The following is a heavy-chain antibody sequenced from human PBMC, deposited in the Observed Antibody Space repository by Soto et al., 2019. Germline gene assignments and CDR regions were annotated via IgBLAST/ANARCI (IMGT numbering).Heavy chain of an antibody. V-gene: IGHV3-74*01. CDR3: ARDLPYCSSTSCERFDY. Sequence: EVQLVESGGGLVQPGGSLRLSCAASGFTFSSYWMHWVRQAPGKGLVWVSRINSDGSSTSYADSVKGRFTISRDNAKNTLYLQMNSLRAEDAAVYYCARDLPYCSSTSCERFDYWGQGTLVTVSS. J-gene: IGHJ4*02. CDR1: GFTFSSYW. CDR2: INSDGSST. D-gene: IGHD2-2*01.